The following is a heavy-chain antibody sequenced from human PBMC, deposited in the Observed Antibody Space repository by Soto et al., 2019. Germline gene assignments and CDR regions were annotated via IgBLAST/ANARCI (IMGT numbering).Heavy chain of an antibody. Sequence: ASETLSLTCAVSGYSISNGYYWGWIRQPPGKGLEWIGSIYHSGSTYYNPSLKSRVTISVDTSKNQFSLKLSSVTAADTAVYYCARASTNGVGLFDYWGQGTLVTVSS. D-gene: IGHD2-8*01. CDR1: GYSISNGYY. CDR3: ARASTNGVGLFDY. CDR2: IYHSGST. V-gene: IGHV4-38-2*01. J-gene: IGHJ4*02.